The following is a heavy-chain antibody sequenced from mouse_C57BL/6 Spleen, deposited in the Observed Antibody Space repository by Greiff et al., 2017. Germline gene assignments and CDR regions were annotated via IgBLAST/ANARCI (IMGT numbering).Heavy chain of an antibody. CDR2: IYPGDGDT. D-gene: IGHD1-1*01. V-gene: IGHV1-82*01. J-gene: IGHJ2*01. CDR1: GYAFSSSW. Sequence: VQLQESGPELVKPGASVKISCKASGYAFSSSWMNWVKQRPGKGLEWIGRIYPGDGDTNYNGKFKGKATLTADKSSSTAYMQLSSLTSEDSAVYFCARWGYYGSSLDYWGQGTTLTVSS. CDR3: ARWGYYGSSLDY.